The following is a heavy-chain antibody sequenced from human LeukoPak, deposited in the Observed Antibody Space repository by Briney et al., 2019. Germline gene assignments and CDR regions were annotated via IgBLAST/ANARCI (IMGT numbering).Heavy chain of an antibody. V-gene: IGHV3-23*01. CDR1: GFSFSSFA. Sequence: PGGSLRLSCAASGFSFSSFAMSWVRQAPGKGLEWVSGINDIGYTANYADSVKGRFTISRDNSKNTLFLQMNSLRAEDTAVYYCAKDGQQLVNYYGLDVWGQGTTVTVSS. J-gene: IGHJ6*02. CDR3: AKDGQQLVNYYGLDV. CDR2: INDIGYTA. D-gene: IGHD6-13*01.